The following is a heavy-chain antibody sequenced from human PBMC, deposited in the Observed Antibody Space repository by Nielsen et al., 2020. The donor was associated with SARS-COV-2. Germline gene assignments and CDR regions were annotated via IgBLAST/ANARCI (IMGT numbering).Heavy chain of an antibody. Sequence: GGSLRLSCAASGFTFNDFYMRWIRQAPGKGLEWVSYISSSGNSKYYAGSVKGRFTISRDNSKDTLFLQMSSLTVEDTAVYYCASLNFVDPVTNWGQGTPVTVSS. D-gene: IGHD1-1*01. J-gene: IGHJ4*02. CDR1: GFTFNDFY. CDR2: ISSSGNSK. V-gene: IGHV3-11*04. CDR3: ASLNFVDPVTN.